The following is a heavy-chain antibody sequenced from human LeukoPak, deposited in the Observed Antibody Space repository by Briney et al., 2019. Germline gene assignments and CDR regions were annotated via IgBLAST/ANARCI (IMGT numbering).Heavy chain of an antibody. Sequence: GGSLRLSCAASGFTFSSYAMHWVRQAPGKGLEWVAVISYDGSNKYYADSVKGRFTISRDNSKNTLYLQMNSLRAEDTAVYYCARDRSGYGDYVPFDYWGQGTPVTVSS. CDR2: ISYDGSNK. V-gene: IGHV3-30-3*01. CDR3: ARDRSGYGDYVPFDY. CDR1: GFTFSSYA. D-gene: IGHD4-17*01. J-gene: IGHJ4*02.